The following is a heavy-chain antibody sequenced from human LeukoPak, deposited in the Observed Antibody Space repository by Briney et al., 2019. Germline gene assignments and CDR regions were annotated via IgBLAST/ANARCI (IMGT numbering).Heavy chain of an antibody. CDR1: GYTFTGYY. D-gene: IGHD2-2*01. J-gene: IGHJ4*02. CDR2: INPNSGGT. Sequence: ASVKVSCMASGYTFTGYYMHWVRQAPGQGLEWMGWINPNSGGTNYAQKFQGRVTMTRDTSISTAYMELSRLRSDDTAVYYCAREQIVVVPAATGALDYWGQGTLVTVSS. V-gene: IGHV1-2*02. CDR3: AREQIVVVPAATGALDY.